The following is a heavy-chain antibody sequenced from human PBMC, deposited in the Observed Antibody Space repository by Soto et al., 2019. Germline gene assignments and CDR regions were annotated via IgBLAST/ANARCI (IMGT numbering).Heavy chain of an antibody. D-gene: IGHD3-22*01. CDR1: GYTFTSYG. CDR3: ARDREYYYDSRPAVWFDP. J-gene: IGHJ5*02. V-gene: IGHV1-18*01. CDR2: ISAYNGNT. Sequence: ASVKFSCKASGYTFTSYGISWVRQAPGQWLEWMGWISAYNGNTNYAQKLQGRVTMTTDTSTSTAYMELRSLRSDDTAVYYCARDREYYYDSRPAVWFDPWGQGTLVTAPQ.